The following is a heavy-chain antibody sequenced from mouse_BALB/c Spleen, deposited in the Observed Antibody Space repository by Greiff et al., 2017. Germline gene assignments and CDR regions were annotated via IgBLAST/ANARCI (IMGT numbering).Heavy chain of an antibody. CDR1: GFSLTSYD. CDR3: VSSRGVYFDY. CDR2: IWTGGGT. V-gene: IGHV2-9-2*01. J-gene: IGHJ2*01. Sequence: QVQLKESGPGLVAPSQSLSITCTVSGFSLTSYDISWIRQPPGKGLEWLGVIWTGGGTNYNSAFMFRLSISKDNSKSQVFLKMNSLQTDDTAIYYCVSSRGVYFDYWGQGTTLTVAS.